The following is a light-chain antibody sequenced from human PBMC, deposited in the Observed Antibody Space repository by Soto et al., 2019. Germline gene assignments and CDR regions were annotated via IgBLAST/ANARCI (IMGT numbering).Light chain of an antibody. J-gene: IGKJ1*01. CDR2: GAS. V-gene: IGKV3-20*01. Sequence: EIVLTQSPGTLSLSPGERATLSCRASQSVSSSYLAWYQQKPGRAPRLFIYGASSRATGIPDRFSGSGSGTDFTLTISRLEPEDFAVYYCQQYGTAPRTFGQGTKVEIK. CDR1: QSVSSSY. CDR3: QQYGTAPRT.